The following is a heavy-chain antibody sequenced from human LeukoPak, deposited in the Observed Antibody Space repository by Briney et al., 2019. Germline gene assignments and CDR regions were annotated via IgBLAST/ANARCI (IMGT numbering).Heavy chain of an antibody. D-gene: IGHD2-21*02. Sequence: GGSLRLSCTASGFTFGDYAMSWVRQAPGKGLEWVGFIRSKAYGGITEYAASVKGRFTISRDDSKSIAYLQMNSLRAEDTAVYYCARDWGGDGKPIDYWGQGTLVTVSS. CDR3: ARDWGGDGKPIDY. CDR1: GFTFGDYA. J-gene: IGHJ4*02. V-gene: IGHV3-49*04. CDR2: IRSKAYGGIT.